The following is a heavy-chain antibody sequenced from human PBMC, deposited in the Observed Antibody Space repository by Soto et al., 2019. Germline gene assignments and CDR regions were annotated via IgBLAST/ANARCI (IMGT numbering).Heavy chain of an antibody. D-gene: IGHD4-17*01. CDR2: VYYTGTT. V-gene: IGHV4-59*08. CDR1: GGSIDSYY. J-gene: IGHJ4*02. Sequence: PSETLSLTCTVSGGSIDSYYWTWIRQPPGKGLEWIGYVYYTGTTTYSPSLKSRVTISVNTSKNQFSLKLSSVTAADTAVYYCARRYGDYFDYWGQGTLVTVSS. CDR3: ARRYGDYFDY.